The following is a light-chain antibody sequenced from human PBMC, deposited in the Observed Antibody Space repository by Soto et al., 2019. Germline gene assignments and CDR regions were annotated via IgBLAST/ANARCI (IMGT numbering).Light chain of an antibody. Sequence: EIVLTQSPGTLSLSPGERATLSFSASQSVSSSYLAWYQQKPGQAPRLLIYGASSRATGIPDRFSGSGSGTDFTLTISRLEPEDVAVYYCQPYGSSPRTLGQGTKVEIK. CDR2: GAS. CDR3: QPYGSSPRT. V-gene: IGKV3-20*01. CDR1: QSVSSSY. J-gene: IGKJ1*01.